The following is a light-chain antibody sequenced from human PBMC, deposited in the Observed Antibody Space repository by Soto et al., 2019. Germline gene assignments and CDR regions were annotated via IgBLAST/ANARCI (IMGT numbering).Light chain of an antibody. CDR1: QSITNC. J-gene: IGKJ2*01. CDR3: QQHNPYSPYT. CDR2: DAS. V-gene: IGKV1-5*03. Sequence: DIQMTQSPSTLSASVGDRVTITCRASQSITNCLAWYQQKPGKATKLLIFDASSLRRGVPSRFSGSGSGTEFTLTISSLQPEDFATYYCQQHNPYSPYTFGQGTKLEIK.